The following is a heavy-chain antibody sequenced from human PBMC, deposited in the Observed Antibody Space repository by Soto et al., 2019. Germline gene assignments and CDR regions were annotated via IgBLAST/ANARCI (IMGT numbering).Heavy chain of an antibody. J-gene: IGHJ5*02. D-gene: IGHD1-26*01. CDR2: IYHSGST. CDR3: ARVGATPRNWFDP. CDR1: GGSISSSNW. Sequence: PSETLSLTCAVSGGSISSSNWWSWVRQPPGKGLEWIGEIYHSGSTNYNPSLKSRVTISVDKSKNQFSLKLSSVTAADTAVYYCARVGATPRNWFDPWGQGTLVTVSS. V-gene: IGHV4-4*02.